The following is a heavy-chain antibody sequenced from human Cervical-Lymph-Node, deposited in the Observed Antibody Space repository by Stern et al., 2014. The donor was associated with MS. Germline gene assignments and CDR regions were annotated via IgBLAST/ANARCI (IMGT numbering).Heavy chain of an antibody. CDR3: ARDCRLRYFDNYGMDV. D-gene: IGHD3-9*01. V-gene: IGHV4-61*02. J-gene: IGHJ6*02. CDR2: IYTSGST. CDR1: GGSISSGSYY. Sequence: VQLEESGPGLVKPSQTLSLTCTVSGGSISSGSYYWSWIRQPAGKGLEWIGRIYTSGSTNYNPSLQSRVTISVDTPKNQFSRKLSSVTAADTAVYYCARDCRLRYFDNYGMDVWGQGTTVTVSS.